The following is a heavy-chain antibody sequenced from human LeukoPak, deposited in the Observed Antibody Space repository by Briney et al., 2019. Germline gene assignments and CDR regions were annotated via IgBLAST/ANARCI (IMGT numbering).Heavy chain of an antibody. J-gene: IGHJ4*02. V-gene: IGHV3-53*04. Sequence: GGSLRLSCAASGFTVSSNYMSWVRQAPGKGLEWVSVIYSGGSTYYAGSVKGRFTISRHNSKNTLYLQMNSLRAEDTAVYYCARGGRDGYNIYWGQGTLVTVSS. D-gene: IGHD5-24*01. CDR1: GFTVSSNY. CDR2: IYSGGST. CDR3: ARGGRDGYNIY.